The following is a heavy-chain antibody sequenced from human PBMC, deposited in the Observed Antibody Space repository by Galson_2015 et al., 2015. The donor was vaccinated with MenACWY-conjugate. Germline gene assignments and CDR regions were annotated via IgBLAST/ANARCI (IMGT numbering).Heavy chain of an antibody. V-gene: IGHV4-30-2*01. CDR2: GYHRGGT. J-gene: IGHJ6*03. CDR3: ARGYYDSSGLYYYYYYMDV. Sequence: TLSLTCTVSGGSISSGGYSWSWIRQPPGKGLGWSGYGYHRGGTYYNPSRKSRVTISVDRSKNQFSLKLSSVTAADTAVYYCARGYYDSSGLYYYYYYMDVWGKGTTVTVSS. CDR1: GGSISSGGYS. D-gene: IGHD3-22*01.